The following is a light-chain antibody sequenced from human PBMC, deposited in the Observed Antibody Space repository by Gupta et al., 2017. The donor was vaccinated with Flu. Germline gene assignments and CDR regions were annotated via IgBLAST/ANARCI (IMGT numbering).Light chain of an antibody. CDR1: SGHSSYA. V-gene: IGLV4-69*01. CDR2: RNSDGSH. CDR3: PTRSTGGV. J-gene: IGLJ3*02. Sequence: QLVLTQSPSASASLGASVKLTCTLSSGHSSYAIAWHQQQPEKCPPYWRMRNSDGSHSKGDGIPYRSSGYSSAAVPNLTISSLEADDESYYYYPTRSTGGVFGGGTNLTVL.